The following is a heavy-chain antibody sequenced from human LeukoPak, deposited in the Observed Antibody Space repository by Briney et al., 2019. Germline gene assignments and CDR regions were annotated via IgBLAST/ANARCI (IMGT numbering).Heavy chain of an antibody. Sequence: GASVKVSCKASGYTFTSYYMHWVRQAPGQGREWMGIINPSGGSTSYAQKFQGRVTMTRDMSTSTVYMELSSLRSEDTAVYYCARDGSQDAFDIWGQGTMVTVSS. J-gene: IGHJ3*02. V-gene: IGHV1-46*01. D-gene: IGHD1-26*01. CDR1: GYTFTSYY. CDR2: INPSGGST. CDR3: ARDGSQDAFDI.